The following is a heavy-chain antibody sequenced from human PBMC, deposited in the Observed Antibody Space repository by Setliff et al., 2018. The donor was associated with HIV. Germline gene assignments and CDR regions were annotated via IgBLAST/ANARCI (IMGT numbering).Heavy chain of an antibody. CDR3: AKEPSSCSAPRPSHCGYFDS. D-gene: IGHD2-21*01. V-gene: IGHV3-23*03. J-gene: IGHJ4*01. CDR1: GITFINAA. Sequence: SLRLSCVTSGITFINAAMAWVRQAPGKGPEWISFIYSGSSSAVFADSVKGRFTISRDNSRSTLFLQMNSLRAEDTAVYYCAKEPSSCSAPRPSHCGYFDSWGQGTQVTVSS. CDR2: IYSGSSSA.